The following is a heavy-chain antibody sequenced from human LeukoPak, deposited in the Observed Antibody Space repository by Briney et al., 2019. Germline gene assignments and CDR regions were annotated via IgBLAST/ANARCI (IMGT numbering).Heavy chain of an antibody. CDR2: IKQDGSEK. CDR3: ARDRKRATSLDDLNWFDP. Sequence: AGGSLRLSCAASGFTFSNAWMSWVRQAPGKGLEWVANIKQDGSEKYYVDSVKGRFTISRDNAKNSLYLQMNSLRAEDTAVYYCARDRKRATSLDDLNWFDPWGQGTLVTVSS. D-gene: IGHD1-26*01. V-gene: IGHV3-7*01. J-gene: IGHJ5*02. CDR1: GFTFSNAW.